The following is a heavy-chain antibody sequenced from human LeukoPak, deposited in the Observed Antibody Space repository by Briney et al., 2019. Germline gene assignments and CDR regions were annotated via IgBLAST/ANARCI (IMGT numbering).Heavy chain of an antibody. J-gene: IGHJ4*02. CDR2: ISGSGGST. Sequence: GGSLRLSCAASGFTFSSYAMSWVRQAPGKGLEWVSAISGSGGSTYYAHSVKGGFTISRDNSKNTLYLQMNSLRAEDTAVYYCAKESYSSGWRFDYWGQGTLVTVSS. CDR1: GFTFSSYA. V-gene: IGHV3-23*01. D-gene: IGHD6-19*01. CDR3: AKESYSSGWRFDY.